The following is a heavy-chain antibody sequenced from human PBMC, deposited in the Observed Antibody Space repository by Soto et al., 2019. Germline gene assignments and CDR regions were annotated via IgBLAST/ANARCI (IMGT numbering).Heavy chain of an antibody. CDR2: IWYDGSNK. V-gene: IGHV3-33*01. J-gene: IGHJ4*02. Sequence: PGGSLRLSCAASGFTFSSYGMHWVRQAPGKGLEWVAVIWYDGSNKYYADSVKGRFTISRDNSKNTLYLQMNSLRAEDTAAYYCARDRASGWYSSARFDYWGQGTLVTVSS. CDR1: GFTFSSYG. CDR3: ARDRASGWYSSARFDY. D-gene: IGHD6-19*01.